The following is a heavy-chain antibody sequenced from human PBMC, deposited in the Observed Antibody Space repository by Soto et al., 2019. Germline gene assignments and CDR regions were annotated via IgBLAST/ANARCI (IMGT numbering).Heavy chain of an antibody. CDR3: ARGGGVGVAGSAAFDM. CDR1: GYPVTAYY. Sequence: QLHLVQSGAVVKKPGASVTVSCSASGYPVTAYYMHWVRQAPGRGLEWMGGINPATGAAKYTQTFQGRDTMTRDTSTSTVFMELRGLTSEDTAVFSCARGGGVGVAGSAAFDMWGQGTLVTVSS. V-gene: IGHV1-2*02. CDR2: INPATGAA. J-gene: IGHJ3*02. D-gene: IGHD3-3*01.